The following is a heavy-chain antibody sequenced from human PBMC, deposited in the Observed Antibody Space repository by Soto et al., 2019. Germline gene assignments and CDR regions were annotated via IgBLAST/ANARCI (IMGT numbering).Heavy chain of an antibody. D-gene: IGHD2-2*01. V-gene: IGHV1-3*01. CDR2: INAGNGNT. Sequence: GASVKVSCKASGYTFTSYAMHWVRQAPGQRLEWMGWINAGNGNTKYSQKFQGRVTITRDTSASTAHMELSSLRSEDTAVYYCARLGYCSSTRCKYAFDIWGQGTMVTVSS. CDR3: ARLGYCSSTRCKYAFDI. J-gene: IGHJ3*02. CDR1: GYTFTSYA.